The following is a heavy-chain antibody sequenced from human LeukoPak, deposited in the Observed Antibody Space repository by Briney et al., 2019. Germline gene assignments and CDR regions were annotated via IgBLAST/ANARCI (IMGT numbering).Heavy chain of an antibody. CDR3: ARLGNLGYCSSTSCPRRDWFDL. CDR1: GGSFSGYY. J-gene: IGHJ5*02. D-gene: IGHD2-2*01. V-gene: IGHV4-34*01. CDR2: INHSGST. Sequence: SETLSLTCAVYGGSFSGYYWSWIRQPPGKGLEWIGEINHSGSTNYNPSLKSRVTISVDTSKNQFSLKLSSVTAADTAVYYCARLGNLGYCSSTSCPRRDWFDLWGQGTLVTVSS.